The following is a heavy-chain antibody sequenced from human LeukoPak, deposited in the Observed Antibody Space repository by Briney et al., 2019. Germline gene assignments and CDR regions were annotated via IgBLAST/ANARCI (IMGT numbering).Heavy chain of an antibody. V-gene: IGHV4-59*08. D-gene: IGHD3-10*01. CDR1: GGSIRSYY. CDR2: IYYSGST. J-gene: IGHJ4*02. CDR3: ARRPYYYGSGSSIYYFDY. Sequence: SETLSLTCTVSGGSIRSYYWSWIRQPPGKGLEWIGYIYYSGSTNYNPSLKSRVTISVDTSKNQFSLKLSSLTAADTAVYYCARRPYYYGSGSSIYYFDYWGPGTLVTASS.